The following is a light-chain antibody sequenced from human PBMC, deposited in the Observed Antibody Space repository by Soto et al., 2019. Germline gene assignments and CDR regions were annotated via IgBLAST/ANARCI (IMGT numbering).Light chain of an antibody. Sequence: EIVLTQSPATLSLSPGESATLSCRASQSVGSYLAWYQQKPGQAPRLLIYDASKRATGIPARFSGSGSGTDFTLTIRSLEPDDFALYYCQQLSHGPFTFGPGNKVDIK. J-gene: IGKJ3*01. CDR2: DAS. V-gene: IGKV3-11*01. CDR3: QQLSHGPFT. CDR1: QSVGSY.